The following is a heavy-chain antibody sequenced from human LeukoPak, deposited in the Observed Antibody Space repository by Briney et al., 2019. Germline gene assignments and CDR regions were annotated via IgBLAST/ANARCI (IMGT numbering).Heavy chain of an antibody. CDR3: ARDPYYAKSGDP. CDR2: IYSDGNT. D-gene: IGHD3-3*01. V-gene: IGHV3-53*01. CDR1: GFTVSSHY. Sequence: PGGSLRLSCAASGFTVSSHYMTWVRQAPGKGLEYVSIIYSDGNTHYADSVKGRFTLSRDNSKNTLYLQMNSLRAEDTAVYYCARDPYYAKSGDPWGQGTLVTVSS. J-gene: IGHJ5*02.